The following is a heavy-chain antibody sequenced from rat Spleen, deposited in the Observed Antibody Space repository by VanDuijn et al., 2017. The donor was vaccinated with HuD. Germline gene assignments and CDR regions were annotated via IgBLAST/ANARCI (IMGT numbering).Heavy chain of an antibody. Sequence: EVQLVESGGGLVQPGRSLKLSCAASGFTFSNYNMHWIRQAPTKGLEWVASISPTGDSTYYRDSLKGRFIISRDNEKNTVYLQMDSLRSEDTATYYCARHLGDYWGQGVMVTVSS. V-gene: IGHV5-19*01. J-gene: IGHJ2*01. CDR1: GFTFSNYN. CDR3: ARHLGDY. D-gene: IGHD4-6*01. CDR2: ISPTGDST.